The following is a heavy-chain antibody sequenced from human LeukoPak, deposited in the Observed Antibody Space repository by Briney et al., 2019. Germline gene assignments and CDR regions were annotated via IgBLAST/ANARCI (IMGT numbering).Heavy chain of an antibody. CDR3: ARDRIVVVPASFYYYYGMDV. Sequence: WASVKVSCKASGGTFSSYAISWVRQAPGQGLEWMGRIIPILGIANYAQKFQGRVTITADKSTSTAYMELSSLRSEDTAVYYCARDRIVVVPASFYYYYGMDVWRQGTTVTVSS. D-gene: IGHD2-2*01. V-gene: IGHV1-69*04. J-gene: IGHJ6*02. CDR1: GGTFSSYA. CDR2: IIPILGIA.